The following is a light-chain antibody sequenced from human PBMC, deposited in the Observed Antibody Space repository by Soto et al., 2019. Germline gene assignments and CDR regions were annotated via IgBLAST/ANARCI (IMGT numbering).Light chain of an antibody. CDR2: DAS. J-gene: IGKJ1*01. V-gene: IGKV1-5*01. Sequence: DIQMTQSPSTLSASVGDRVTITCRASQSIIRWLAWYQQKPGKAPKLLIYDASSLESGVPSRFSGSGSGTEFTLTISSLQPDDFATYYCQQYNSYPWTFGQGTKVEI. CDR3: QQYNSYPWT. CDR1: QSIIRW.